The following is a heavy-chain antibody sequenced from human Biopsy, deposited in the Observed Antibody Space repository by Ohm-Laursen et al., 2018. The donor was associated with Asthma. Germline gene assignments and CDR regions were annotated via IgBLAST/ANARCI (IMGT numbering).Heavy chain of an antibody. V-gene: IGHV3-30*01. D-gene: IGHD1-1*01. CDR1: GFTFSNYA. J-gene: IGHJ3*02. CDR3: VRDGTDDAFDI. Sequence: SLRLSCTASGFTFSNYAIHWVRQAPGKGLEWVGVISKDASTQDYADSVKGRFTMARDNSKNTLDLQMNSLREEDTAVYYCVRDGTDDAFDIWGQGTVVSVSS. CDR2: ISKDASTQ.